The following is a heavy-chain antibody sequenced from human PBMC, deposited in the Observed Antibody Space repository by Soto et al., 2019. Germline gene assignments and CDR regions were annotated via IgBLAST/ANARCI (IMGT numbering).Heavy chain of an antibody. CDR2: IIPILGIA. V-gene: IGHV1-69*02. CDR1: GVTFSSYT. CDR3: ARGLGELSVFPFDY. Sequence: QVQLVQSGAEVKKPGSSVKVSCKASGVTFSSYTISWVRQAPGQGLEWMGRIIPILGIANYAQMFQGRVTITADKSTSTAYMELSSLRAEDTAVYYCARGLGELSVFPFDYWGQGTLVTVSS. J-gene: IGHJ4*02. D-gene: IGHD3-16*02.